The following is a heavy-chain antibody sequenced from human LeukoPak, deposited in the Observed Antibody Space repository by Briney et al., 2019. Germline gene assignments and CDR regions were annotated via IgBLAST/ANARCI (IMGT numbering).Heavy chain of an antibody. J-gene: IGHJ4*02. CDR3: AWSRIAARPYFDY. D-gene: IGHD6-6*01. V-gene: IGHV5-51*01. CDR2: IYPGDSDT. CDR1: GYSFNNYW. Sequence: RSGESLKISCKGSGYSFNNYWIGWVRQMPGKGLEWMGIIYPGDSDTRYSPSFQGQVTISADKSIRTAYLQWSSLKASDTAMYYCAWSRIAARPYFDYWGQGTLVTVSS.